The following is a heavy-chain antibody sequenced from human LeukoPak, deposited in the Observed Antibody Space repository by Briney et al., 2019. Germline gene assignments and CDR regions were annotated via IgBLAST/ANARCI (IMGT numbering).Heavy chain of an antibody. CDR3: AKDGSPNTAMVAGYFDY. CDR2: ISGDGGST. Sequence: GGSLRLSCAASGFTFDDYAMRWVRQAPGKGLEWVSLISGDGGSTYYADSVKGRFTISRDNSKNSLYLQMNSLRTEDTALYYCAKDGSPNTAMVAGYFDYWGQGTLVTVSS. CDR1: GFTFDDYA. D-gene: IGHD5-18*01. J-gene: IGHJ4*02. V-gene: IGHV3-43*02.